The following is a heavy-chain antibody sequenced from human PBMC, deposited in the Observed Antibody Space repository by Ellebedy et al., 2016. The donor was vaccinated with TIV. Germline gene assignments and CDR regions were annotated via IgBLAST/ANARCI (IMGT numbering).Heavy chain of an antibody. V-gene: IGHV3-33*05. CDR2: ISYDGSYS. J-gene: IGHJ4*02. Sequence: GGSLRLXXAASGFIFRTYGMDWVRQAPGKGLEWVAVISYDGSYSYYADSVKGRFTISRDNSKNTLYLQMNSLRDEDTAVYYCARVAVTGRAVDYWGQGNLVTVSS. D-gene: IGHD6-19*01. CDR3: ARVAVTGRAVDY. CDR1: GFIFRTYG.